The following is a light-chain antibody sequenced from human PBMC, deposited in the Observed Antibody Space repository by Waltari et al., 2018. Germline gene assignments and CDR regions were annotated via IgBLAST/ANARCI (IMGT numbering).Light chain of an antibody. CDR2: TAS. V-gene: IGKV1-39*01. CDR1: QSISKY. Sequence: DIQMTQSPSYLSTSVGDKVTITRRASQSISKYLNWYQQRPGKAPNLLIYTASTLKSGVPSRFSGSGSGTDFTLTISSLQPEDFGTYYCQQSYSIPFTFGPGTKLDI. CDR3: QQSYSIPFT. J-gene: IGKJ3*01.